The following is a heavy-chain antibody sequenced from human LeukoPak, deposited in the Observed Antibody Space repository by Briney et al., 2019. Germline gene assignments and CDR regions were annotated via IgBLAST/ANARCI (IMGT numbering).Heavy chain of an antibody. CDR2: IFRSGET. Sequence: PSGTLSLTCTIFGGSINSSNWWNWVRQSPGKGLEWIGEIFRSGETNYNSSLESRLTISVDRTKNQFSLRLNSVTAADTAVYYCASSRLRHSPFDYWGQGTLVTVSS. J-gene: IGHJ4*02. CDR3: ASSRLRHSPFDY. D-gene: IGHD3-9*01. V-gene: IGHV4-4*02. CDR1: GGSINSSNW.